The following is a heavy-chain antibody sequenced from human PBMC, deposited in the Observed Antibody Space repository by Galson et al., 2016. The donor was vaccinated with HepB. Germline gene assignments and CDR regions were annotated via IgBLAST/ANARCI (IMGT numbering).Heavy chain of an antibody. CDR2: ISPYNGDT. J-gene: IGHJ4*02. D-gene: IGHD4-17*01. CDR3: ARGIGHDDYGGY. CDR1: GYTFTNYG. V-gene: IGHV1-18*01. Sequence: SVKVSCKASGYTFTNYGLNWVRQAPGQGLEWLGWISPYNGDTKSPQKLQARVTMTTDTSTNTAYMKLSSLRSDDTAVYYCARGIGHDDYGGYWGQGTQVTVSS.